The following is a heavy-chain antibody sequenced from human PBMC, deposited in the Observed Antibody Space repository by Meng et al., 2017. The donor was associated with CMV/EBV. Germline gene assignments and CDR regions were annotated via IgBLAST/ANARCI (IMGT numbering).Heavy chain of an antibody. V-gene: IGHV3-23*01. CDR2: ISGSVGST. CDR3: AKDQGAYDFWSGYYTLDI. Sequence: GGSLSLSCAASGFTFSSYAMSWVRPAPGKGLEWVSAISGSVGSTYYADSVKGRFNISRDNSKNTLYLQMNSLRAEDTAVYYCAKDQGAYDFWSGYYTLDIWGQGTMVTVSS. J-gene: IGHJ3*02. D-gene: IGHD3-3*01. CDR1: GFTFSSYA.